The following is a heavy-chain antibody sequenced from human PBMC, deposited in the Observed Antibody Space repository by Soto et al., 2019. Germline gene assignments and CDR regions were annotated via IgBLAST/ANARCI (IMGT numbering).Heavy chain of an antibody. V-gene: IGHV3-23*01. Sequence: EVQLLESGGDLVQPGGSLRLSCTASGFTFSNFAMNWVRQAPGKGLEWVSAISNSGGGTYYADSVRGRFTISRDNSKNPVYLQMRSLRVEDTAIYFCAKDLRRMHGSGSDHWGLGALVTVSS. CDR2: ISNSGGGT. CDR3: AKDLRRMHGSGSDH. J-gene: IGHJ4*02. D-gene: IGHD3-10*01. CDR1: GFTFSNFA.